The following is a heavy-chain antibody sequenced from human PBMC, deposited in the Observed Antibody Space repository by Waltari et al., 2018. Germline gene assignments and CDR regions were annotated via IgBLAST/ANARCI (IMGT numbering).Heavy chain of an antibody. Sequence: QVQLQESGPGLVKPSETLSLTCTVSGYSISSGYYWGWLRQPPGKGLEWIGSIYHSGSTYYNPSLKSRVTISVDTSKNQFSLKLSSVTAADTAVYYCARVACSGGSCYVAYYYYYYMDVWGKGTTVTVSS. D-gene: IGHD2-15*01. CDR3: ARVACSGGSCYVAYYYYYYMDV. CDR1: GYSISSGYY. J-gene: IGHJ6*03. V-gene: IGHV4-38-2*02. CDR2: IYHSGST.